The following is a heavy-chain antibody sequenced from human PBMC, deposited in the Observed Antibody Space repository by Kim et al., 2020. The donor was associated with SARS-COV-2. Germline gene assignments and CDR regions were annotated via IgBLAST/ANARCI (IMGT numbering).Heavy chain of an antibody. Sequence: GASLKISCKGSGYSFTSYWISWVRQMPGKGLEWMGRIDPSDSYTNYSPSFQGHVTISADKSISTAYLQWSSLKASDTAMYYCARGEGGQPYYFDYWGQGTLVTVSS. CDR3: ARGEGGQPYYFDY. V-gene: IGHV5-10-1*01. CDR2: IDPSDSYT. D-gene: IGHD2-15*01. J-gene: IGHJ4*02. CDR1: GYSFTSYW.